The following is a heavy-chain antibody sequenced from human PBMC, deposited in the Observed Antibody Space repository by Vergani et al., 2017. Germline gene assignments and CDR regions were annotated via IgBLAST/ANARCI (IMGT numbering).Heavy chain of an antibody. V-gene: IGHV4-34*01. D-gene: IGHD3-22*01. CDR1: GGSFSGYY. J-gene: IGHJ4*02. CDR3: ARDSDDSSVIY. CDR2: INHSGST. Sequence: QVQLQQWGAGLLKPSETLSLTCAVYGGSFSGYYWSWIRQPPGKGLEWIGEINHSGSTNYNPSLKRRVTISVDTSKNQFALKLSYVTAADTAVYYCARDSDDSSVIYWGQGTLVTVSS.